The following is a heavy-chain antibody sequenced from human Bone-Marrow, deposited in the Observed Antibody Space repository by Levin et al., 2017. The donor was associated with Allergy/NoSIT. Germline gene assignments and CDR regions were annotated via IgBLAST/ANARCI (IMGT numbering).Heavy chain of an antibody. J-gene: IGHJ6*03. CDR2: ISGSGGST. CDR1: GFTFSSYA. Sequence: GGSLRLSCAASGFTFSSYAMSWVRQAPGKGLEWVSAISGSGGSTYYADSVKGRFTISRDNSKNTLYLQMNSLRAEDTAVYYCAKHLGYCSGGSCSSQGGAYYYYMDVWGKGTTVTVSS. V-gene: IGHV3-23*01. CDR3: AKHLGYCSGGSCSSQGGAYYYYMDV. D-gene: IGHD2-15*01.